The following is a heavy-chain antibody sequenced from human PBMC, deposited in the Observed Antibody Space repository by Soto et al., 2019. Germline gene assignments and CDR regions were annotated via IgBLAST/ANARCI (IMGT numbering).Heavy chain of an antibody. V-gene: IGHV1-8*01. Sequence: QVQLVQSGAEVKKPGASVKVSCKASGYTFTSYDINWVRQATGQGLEWMGWMNPNSGNTGYAQKFQGRVPMTRNTSISTAYMELSSLRSEDRAVYYCARGRMYSSGWYFDYWGQGTLVTVSS. D-gene: IGHD6-25*01. CDR1: GYTFTSYD. CDR2: MNPNSGNT. J-gene: IGHJ4*02. CDR3: ARGRMYSSGWYFDY.